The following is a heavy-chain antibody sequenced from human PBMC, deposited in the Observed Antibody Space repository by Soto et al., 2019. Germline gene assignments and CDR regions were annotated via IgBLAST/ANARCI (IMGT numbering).Heavy chain of an antibody. V-gene: IGHV3-53*02. D-gene: IGHD4-17*01. J-gene: IGHJ4*02. Sequence: EVQLVETGGGLIQPGGSLRLSCAASGFTVSNNYMNWVRQAPGKGLEWVSIIYSGGNTYYADSVKGRFTISRDISKNTLYLQMNSLRAGDTAVYYCARGADDYGDRVDYCGQGTLVAVSS. CDR1: GFTVSNNY. CDR2: IYSGGNT. CDR3: ARGADDYGDRVDY.